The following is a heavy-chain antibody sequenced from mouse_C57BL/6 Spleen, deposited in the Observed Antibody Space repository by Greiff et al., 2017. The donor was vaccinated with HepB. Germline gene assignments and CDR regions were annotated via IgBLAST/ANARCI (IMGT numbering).Heavy chain of an antibody. CDR2: IHPSDSDT. CDR3: AMDYGPYYCDY. D-gene: IGHD1-1*02. J-gene: IGHJ2*01. V-gene: IGHV1-74*01. Sequence: QVQLQQPGAELVKPGASVKVSCKASGYTFTSYWMHWVKQRPGQGLEWIGRIHPSDSDTNYNQKFKGKATLTVEKSYSTAYIQLSSLTSEDSAVYYCAMDYGPYYCDYWGQGTTLTVSS. CDR1: GYTFTSYW.